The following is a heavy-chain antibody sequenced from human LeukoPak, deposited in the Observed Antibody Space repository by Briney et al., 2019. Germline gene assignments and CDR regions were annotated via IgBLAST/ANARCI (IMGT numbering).Heavy chain of an antibody. CDR1: GYTFTSYG. J-gene: IGHJ3*02. Sequence: ASVKVSCKASGYTFTSYGITWVRQAPGQGLERMGWISPYNGNTEYAQKLQGRVTMTTDTSTSTGYMELRSLRSGDTAVYYCARITKTYSRYDAFDIWGQGTMVTASS. CDR3: ARITKTYSRYDAFDI. V-gene: IGHV1-18*01. D-gene: IGHD3-10*01. CDR2: ISPYNGNT.